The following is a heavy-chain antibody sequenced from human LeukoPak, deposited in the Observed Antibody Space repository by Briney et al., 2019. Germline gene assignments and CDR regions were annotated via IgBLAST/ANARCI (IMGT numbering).Heavy chain of an antibody. CDR2: IKEDGSEK. D-gene: IGHD6-19*01. CDR3: ATWGLAVGGTGGGFSD. V-gene: IGHV3-7*01. CDR1: GFTFSTSW. J-gene: IGHJ4*02. Sequence: GGSLRLSCAASGFTFSTSWMSWVRQAPGKGLEWVANIKEDGSEKYSVDSVKGRFTTSRDNAKNSLFLQMNSLRAEDTAVYYCATWGLAVGGTGGGFSDWGQGILVTVSS.